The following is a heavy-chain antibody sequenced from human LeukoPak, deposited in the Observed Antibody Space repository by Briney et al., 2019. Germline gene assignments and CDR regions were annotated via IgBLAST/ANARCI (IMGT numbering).Heavy chain of an antibody. V-gene: IGHV3-53*01. D-gene: IGHD3-3*01. CDR2: IYSGGST. CDR1: GFTVSSNY. J-gene: IGHJ4*02. Sequence: GGSLRLSCAASGFTVSSNYMSWVRQAPGKGLEWVSVIYSGGSTYYADSVKGRFTISRDNSKNTLYLQMNSLRAEDTAVYYCARDHRDFWSGYTFDYWGQGTLVTVSS. CDR3: ARDHRDFWSGYTFDY.